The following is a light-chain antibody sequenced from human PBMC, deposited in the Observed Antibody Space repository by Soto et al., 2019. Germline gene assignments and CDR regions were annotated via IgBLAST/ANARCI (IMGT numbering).Light chain of an antibody. CDR2: GVS. Sequence: DIQMTQSPSSLSASVGDRVTITCRASQSISSWLAWYQQKPGKAPKLLIFGVSSLDNGVPSRFSGSGSGTEFTLSISSLQPDDFATYYCQQYGSYSGLTFGGGTKVEIK. J-gene: IGKJ4*01. V-gene: IGKV1-5*03. CDR3: QQYGSYSGLT. CDR1: QSISSW.